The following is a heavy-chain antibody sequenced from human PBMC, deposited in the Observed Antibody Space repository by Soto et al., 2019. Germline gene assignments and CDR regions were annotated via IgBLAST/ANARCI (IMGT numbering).Heavy chain of an antibody. CDR3: AKHRDIVLMVFPKMLGRSDFDY. CDR2: ISGSGGST. D-gene: IGHD2-8*01. Sequence: PGGSLRLSCAASGFTFSSYAMSWVCQAPGKGLEWVSAISGSGGSTYYADSVKGRFTISRDNSKNTLYLQMNSLRAEDTAVYYCAKHRDIVLMVFPKMLGRSDFDYWGQGTLVTVSS. V-gene: IGHV3-23*01. J-gene: IGHJ4*02. CDR1: GFTFSSYA.